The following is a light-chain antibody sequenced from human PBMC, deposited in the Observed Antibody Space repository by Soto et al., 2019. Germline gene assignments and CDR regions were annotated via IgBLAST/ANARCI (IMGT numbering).Light chain of an antibody. J-gene: IGLJ1*01. CDR3: SSYTSRSRYV. Sequence: QSVLTQPPSVSGSPGQSVTISCTGTSSDDGKYDRVSWYQQPPGTAPKLIIYEVTNRPSGVPARFSGSKSGNTASLTISGLQAEDEADYYCSSYTSRSRYVFGTGTKVTVL. V-gene: IGLV2-18*02. CDR1: SSDDGKYDR. CDR2: EVT.